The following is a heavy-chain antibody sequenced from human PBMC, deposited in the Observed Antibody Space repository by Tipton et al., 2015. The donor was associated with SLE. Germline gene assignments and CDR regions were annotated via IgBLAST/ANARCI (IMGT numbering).Heavy chain of an antibody. D-gene: IGHD3-16*02. V-gene: IGHV4-34*01. Sequence: TLSLTCSIYGGSFGGYYWCWIRQPPGKGLEWIGEINHGGSTNYNPSLKSRVTISVDTSKNQFSLKLSSVTAADTAVYYCAQAHLWGSYRYASDIWGQGTMVTVSS. CDR2: INHGGST. J-gene: IGHJ3*02. CDR3: AQAHLWGSYRYASDI. CDR1: GGSFGGYY.